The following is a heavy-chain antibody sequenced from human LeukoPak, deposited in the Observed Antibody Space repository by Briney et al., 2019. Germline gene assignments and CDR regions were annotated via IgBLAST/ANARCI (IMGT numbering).Heavy chain of an antibody. J-gene: IGHJ4*02. CDR2: IYYSGST. V-gene: IGHV4-59*08. Sequence: SETLSLTCTVSGGSISSYYWSWIRQPPGKGLEWIGYIYYSGSTNYNPSLKSRVTISVDTSKNQFSLKLSSVTAADTALYYCARRTVTNGWFRIDYWGQGSLVIVSS. CDR3: ARRTVTNGWFRIDY. D-gene: IGHD6-19*01. CDR1: GGSISSYY.